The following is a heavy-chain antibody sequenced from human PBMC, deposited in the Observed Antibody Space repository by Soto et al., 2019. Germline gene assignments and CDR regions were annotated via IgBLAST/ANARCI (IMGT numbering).Heavy chain of an antibody. Sequence: GGSMRISRAACRLTFYNAGMGGARKNTGKGLEGVARIKSKTDGGTTDYAAPVKGRFIISRDDSKTTLYLQVNSLKTEDTAVYYCITSANYYGTRRYRTYFEVLVLGTLVPGSS. CDR2: IKSKTDGGTT. CDR1: RLTFYNAG. J-gene: IGHJ2*01. CDR3: ITSANYYGTRRYRTYFEV. V-gene: IGHV3-15*01. D-gene: IGHD3-10*01.